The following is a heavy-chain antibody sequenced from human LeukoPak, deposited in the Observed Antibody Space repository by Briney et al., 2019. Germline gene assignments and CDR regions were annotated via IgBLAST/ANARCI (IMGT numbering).Heavy chain of an antibody. Sequence: GGSLRLSCAASGFTFDDYGMSWVRQAPGKGLEWVSGINWNGGSTGYADSVKGRFTISRDNAKNSLYLQMNSLRAEDTAVYYCANRRSSSWYMRDFDYWGQGTLVTVSS. J-gene: IGHJ4*02. CDR2: INWNGGST. V-gene: IGHV3-20*04. CDR1: GFTFDDYG. CDR3: ANRRSSSWYMRDFDY. D-gene: IGHD6-13*01.